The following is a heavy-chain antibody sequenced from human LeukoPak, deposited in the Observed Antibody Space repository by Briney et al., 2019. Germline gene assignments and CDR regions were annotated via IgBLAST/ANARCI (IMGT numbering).Heavy chain of an antibody. Sequence: KPSETLSLTCTVSGGSISTYYWSWIRQPAGKGLEWIGRIYTSGSTNYNPSLKSRVTMSVDTSKNQFSLKLSSVTAADTAVYYCARDFPRSRGYYFDYWGQGTLVTVSS. D-gene: IGHD2-2*01. CDR2: IYTSGST. V-gene: IGHV4-4*07. J-gene: IGHJ4*02. CDR3: ARDFPRSRGYYFDY. CDR1: GGSISTYY.